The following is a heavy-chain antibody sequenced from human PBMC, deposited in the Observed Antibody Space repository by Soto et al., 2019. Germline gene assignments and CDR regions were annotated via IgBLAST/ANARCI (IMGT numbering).Heavy chain of an antibody. D-gene: IGHD1-1*01. J-gene: IGHJ5*01. Sequence: QVHLQESGPGLVAPSGTLSLTCTLSGGSVRAPDWWNWVRQSPDKGLEWIAEVHISGHSNYNPTLRSRVSVSIGSSKNQFYLNLNSVTAADTAIYYCARVRQGCSANNCYFDPWGQGTQVTISS. CDR3: ARVRQGCSANNCYFDP. CDR1: GGSVRAPDW. CDR2: VHISGHS. V-gene: IGHV4-4*02.